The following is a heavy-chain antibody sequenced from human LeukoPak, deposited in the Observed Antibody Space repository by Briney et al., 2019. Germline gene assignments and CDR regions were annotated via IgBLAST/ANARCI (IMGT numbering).Heavy chain of an antibody. CDR3: ARAGSDYCGGDCPKFDY. J-gene: IGHJ4*02. CDR2: INPSGGST. CDR1: GYTFTSYY. Sequence: ASVKVSCKASGYTFTSYYMHWVRQAPGQGLEWMGIINPSGGSTSYAQKFQGRVTMTRDTSTSTVYMELSSLRSEDTAVYYCARAGSDYCGGDCPKFDYWGQGTLVTLSS. D-gene: IGHD2-21*02. V-gene: IGHV1-46*01.